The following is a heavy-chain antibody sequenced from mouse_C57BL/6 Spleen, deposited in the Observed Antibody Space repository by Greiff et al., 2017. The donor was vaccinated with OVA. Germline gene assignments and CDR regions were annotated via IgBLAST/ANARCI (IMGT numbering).Heavy chain of an antibody. CDR1: GYTFTSYW. J-gene: IGHJ4*01. Sequence: QVQLKQPGAELVMPGASVKLSCKASGYTFTSYWMHWVKQRPGQGLEWIGEIDPSDSYTNYNQKFKGKSTLTVDKSSSTAYMQLSSLTSEDSAVYYCARVDSSGYWAMDYWGQGTSVTVSS. D-gene: IGHD3-2*02. V-gene: IGHV1-69*01. CDR2: IDPSDSYT. CDR3: ARVDSSGYWAMDY.